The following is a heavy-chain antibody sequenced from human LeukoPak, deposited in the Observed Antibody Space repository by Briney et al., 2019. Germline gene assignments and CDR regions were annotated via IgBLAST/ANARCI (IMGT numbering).Heavy chain of an antibody. CDR2: INAGNGNT. J-gene: IGHJ5*02. V-gene: IGHV1-3*01. CDR3: ARERVRIAAARKSSFDP. D-gene: IGHD6-13*01. Sequence: ASVKVSCKASGYTFTSYAMHWVRQAPGQRLEWMGWINAGNGNTKYSQKFQGRVTITRDTSASTAYMELSSLRSEDTAVYYCARERVRIAAARKSSFDPWGQGTLVTVSS. CDR1: GYTFTSYA.